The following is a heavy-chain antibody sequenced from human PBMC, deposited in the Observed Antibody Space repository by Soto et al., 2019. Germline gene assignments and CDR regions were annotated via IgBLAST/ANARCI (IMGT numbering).Heavy chain of an antibody. D-gene: IGHD1-26*01. Sequence: GGSLRLSCAASGFIFSSYGMHWARQAPGKGLEWVAVIWFDGSDKYYADSVKGRFTISRDNSNNTLFLQINSLRAEDTGVYYCARAMGATTPFDYWGQGTVVTVSS. J-gene: IGHJ4*02. V-gene: IGHV3-33*01. CDR3: ARAMGATTPFDY. CDR1: GFIFSSYG. CDR2: IWFDGSDK.